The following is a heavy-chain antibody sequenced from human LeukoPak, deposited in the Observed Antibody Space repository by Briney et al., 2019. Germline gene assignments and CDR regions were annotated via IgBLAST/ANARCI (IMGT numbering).Heavy chain of an antibody. Sequence: GGSLRLSCAASGFTFSSYSMNWVRQAPGKGLEWVSSISSSSSYIYYADSVKGRFTISRDYPKNTLFLQMNNLRTEDTAVYSCARQDCSGGSCYLDYWGQGMLVTVSS. J-gene: IGHJ4*02. CDR2: ISSSSSYI. V-gene: IGHV3-21*01. D-gene: IGHD2-15*01. CDR1: GFTFSSYS. CDR3: ARQDCSGGSCYLDY.